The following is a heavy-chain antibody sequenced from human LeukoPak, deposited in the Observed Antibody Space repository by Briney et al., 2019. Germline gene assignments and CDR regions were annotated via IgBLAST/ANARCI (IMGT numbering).Heavy chain of an antibody. D-gene: IGHD6-19*01. Sequence: EASVKVSCKASGGTFSSYAISWVRQAPGQGLEWMGGIIPIFGTANYAQKFQGRVTITADESTSTAYMELSSLRSEDTAVYYCAREGVEDSSGWYTHFDYWSQGTLVTVSS. V-gene: IGHV1-69*01. CDR1: GGTFSSYA. CDR2: IIPIFGTA. CDR3: AREGVEDSSGWYTHFDY. J-gene: IGHJ4*02.